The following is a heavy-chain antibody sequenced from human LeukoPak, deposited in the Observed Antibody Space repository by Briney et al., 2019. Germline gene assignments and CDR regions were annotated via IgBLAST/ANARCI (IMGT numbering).Heavy chain of an antibody. CDR1: GDSISNYY. J-gene: IGHJ4*02. CDR2: IYSSGST. Sequence: PSETLSLTCTVYGDSISNYYWSWIRQPAGKGLEWIGRIYSSGSTNYNPSLKSRVTMSIDTSKNQFSLKLSSVTAADTAVYYCARDGYTSDWYHFFDYWGQGTLVTVSP. CDR3: ARDGYTSDWYHFFDY. V-gene: IGHV4-4*07. D-gene: IGHD6-19*01.